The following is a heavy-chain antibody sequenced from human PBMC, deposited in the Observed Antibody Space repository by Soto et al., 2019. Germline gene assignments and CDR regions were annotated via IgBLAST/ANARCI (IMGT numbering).Heavy chain of an antibody. Sequence: QVQLQESGPGLVKPSETLSLTCSLSGGSIRSYYWSWIRQPAGGALEWVGRIYPTGNTNYNPSLKRRLTMSLDTSKNQFSLTLSSVTAADTAVYYCAREGASGFGMDVWGQGTTVTVSS. CDR1: GGSIRSYY. CDR2: IYPTGNT. V-gene: IGHV4-4*07. D-gene: IGHD1-26*01. J-gene: IGHJ6*02. CDR3: AREGASGFGMDV.